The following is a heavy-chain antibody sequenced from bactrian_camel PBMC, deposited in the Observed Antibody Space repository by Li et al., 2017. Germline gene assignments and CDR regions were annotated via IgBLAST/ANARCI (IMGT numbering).Heavy chain of an antibody. J-gene: IGHJ6*01. D-gene: IGHD2*01. CDR2: IRSDGTT. V-gene: IGHV3S55*01. CDR1: GFIVADAD. CDR3: AATYSGGYYDFGY. Sequence: VQLVESGGGSVQGGETLTLSCTASGFIVADADMAWYRQAPGNDCELVSSIRSDGTTYYRDSVKGRFTISRDNAKDTLYLQMNSLKPEDTAMYYCAATYSGGYYDFGYWGQGTQVT.